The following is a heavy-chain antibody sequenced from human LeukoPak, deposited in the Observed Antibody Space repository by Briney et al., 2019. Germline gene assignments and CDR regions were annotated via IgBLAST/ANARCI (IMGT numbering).Heavy chain of an antibody. D-gene: IGHD6-13*01. Sequence: PGGSLRLSCAASGFTFSNAWMSWVRQAPGKGLEWVGRIESKTDGGTTDYAAPVKGRFTISRDDSKNTLYLQMNSLRAEDTAVYYCARGARIAAAGTRYYYYYMDVWGKGTTVTVSS. CDR2: IESKTDGGTT. CDR3: ARGARIAAAGTRYYYYYMDV. CDR1: GFTFSNAW. J-gene: IGHJ6*03. V-gene: IGHV3-15*04.